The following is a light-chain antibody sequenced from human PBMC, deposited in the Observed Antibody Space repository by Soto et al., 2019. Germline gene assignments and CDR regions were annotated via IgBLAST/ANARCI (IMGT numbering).Light chain of an antibody. V-gene: IGLV2-8*01. CDR2: EVS. Sequence: QSVLTQPPSASGSPGQSVTISCTGTSIDVGGYNYVSWYQQHPGKAPKLMIYEVSKRPSGVPDRFSASKSGNTASLTVSGLQAEDEDAYYCSSNGGSRYVIGPGTKVPVL. CDR3: SSNGGSRYV. CDR1: SIDVGGYNY. J-gene: IGLJ1*01.